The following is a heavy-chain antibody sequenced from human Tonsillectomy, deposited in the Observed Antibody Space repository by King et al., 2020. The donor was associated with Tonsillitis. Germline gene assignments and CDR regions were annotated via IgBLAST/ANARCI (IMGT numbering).Heavy chain of an antibody. CDR2: MNPNSGNT. CDR1: GYTFTTYD. D-gene: IGHD2-2*01. V-gene: IGHV1-8*02. CDR3: ARGVGYCTNTRCLGGSPYYYYYGMDV. J-gene: IGHJ6*02. Sequence: QLVQSGAEVKKPGASVKVSCKASGYTFTTYDINWVRQATGQGLELMGWMNPNSGNTGYVQKFQGRLTMTRNTSISTAYMELSSLRSDDTAVYYCARGVGYCTNTRCLGGSPYYYYYGMDVWGQGTTVTVSS.